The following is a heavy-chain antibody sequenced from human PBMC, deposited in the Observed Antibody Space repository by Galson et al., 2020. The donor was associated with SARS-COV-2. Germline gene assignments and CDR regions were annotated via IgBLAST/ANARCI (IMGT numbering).Heavy chain of an antibody. CDR2: ISSSGTTI. CDR3: ARGEMATIHFDF. D-gene: IGHD5-12*01. V-gene: IGHV3-11*01. J-gene: IGHJ4*02. Sequence: GESLKISCAASGFTFSDYYMNWIRQAPGKGLDWVSYISSSGTTIYYADSVKGRFTISRDNAKNSLFLQMNSLRAEDTAVYYCARGEMATIHFDFWGQGSLVTVSS. CDR1: GFTFSDYY.